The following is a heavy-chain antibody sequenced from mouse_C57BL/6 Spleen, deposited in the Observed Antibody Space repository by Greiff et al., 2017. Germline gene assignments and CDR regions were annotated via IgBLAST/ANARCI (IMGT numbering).Heavy chain of an antibody. CDR1: GYTFTDYN. J-gene: IGHJ4*01. CDR2: INPNNGGT. Sequence: VQLQQSGPELVKPGASVKMSCKASGYTFTDYNMHWVKQSHGKSLEWIGYINPNNGGTSYNQKFKGKATLTVNKSSSTAYMELRSLTSEDSAVYYCASGRGGYYYAKDYWGQGTSVTVSS. V-gene: IGHV1-22*01. CDR3: ASGRGGYYYAKDY.